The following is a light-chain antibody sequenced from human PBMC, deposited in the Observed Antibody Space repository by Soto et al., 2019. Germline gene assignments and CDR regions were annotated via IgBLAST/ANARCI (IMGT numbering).Light chain of an antibody. J-gene: IGKJ5*01. V-gene: IGKV3-11*01. CDR3: QQYNNWPAIT. Sequence: EIVLTQSPATLSLSPGDRATLSCMASQSISIYVAWYQQKPVQAPRLLXYDASNRATGIPDRFSGSGSGTDLTLTISSLQSEDFAIYYCQQYNNWPAITFGQGTRLEIK. CDR2: DAS. CDR1: QSISIY.